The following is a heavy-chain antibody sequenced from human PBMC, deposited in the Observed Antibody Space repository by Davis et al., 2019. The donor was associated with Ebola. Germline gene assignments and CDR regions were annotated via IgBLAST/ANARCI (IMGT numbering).Heavy chain of an antibody. Sequence: GSLRLSCTVSGGSISSYYWSWIRQPPGKGLEWIGYIYYSGSTNYNPSLKSRVTISVDTSKNQFSLKLSSVTAADTAVYYCARTRRGYYYYGMDVWGQGTTVTVSS. V-gene: IGHV4-59*12. CDR2: IYYSGST. J-gene: IGHJ6*02. CDR1: GGSISSYY. CDR3: ARTRRGYYYYGMDV. D-gene: IGHD3-10*01.